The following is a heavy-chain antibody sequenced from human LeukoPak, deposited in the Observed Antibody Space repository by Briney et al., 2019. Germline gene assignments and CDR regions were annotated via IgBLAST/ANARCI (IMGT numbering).Heavy chain of an antibody. D-gene: IGHD5-24*01. CDR1: GFTFSSYG. Sequence: GGSLRLSCAGSGFTFSSYGMHWVRQAPGKGLEWVAFIRYDRSNKYYADSVKGRFTISRDNSKNTLYLQMNSLTDEDTAVYYCTKWRWQQSEFDSWGQGTLVTVSS. CDR3: TKWRWQQSEFDS. V-gene: IGHV3-30*02. CDR2: IRYDRSNK. J-gene: IGHJ4*02.